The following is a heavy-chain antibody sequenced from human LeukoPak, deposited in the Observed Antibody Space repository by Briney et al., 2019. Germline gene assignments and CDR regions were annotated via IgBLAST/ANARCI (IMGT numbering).Heavy chain of an antibody. V-gene: IGHV4-59*12. D-gene: IGHD3-10*01. Sequence: SETLSLTCNVSGGSIRGYYWSWIRQPPGKGLEWIGYIYSSGSTNYNPSLKSRVTMSVDTSKNQFSLKLSSVTAADTAVYYCARLPHYYGSGSLDYWGQGTLVTVSS. CDR3: ARLPHYYGSGSLDY. CDR1: GGSIRGYY. J-gene: IGHJ4*02. CDR2: IYSSGST.